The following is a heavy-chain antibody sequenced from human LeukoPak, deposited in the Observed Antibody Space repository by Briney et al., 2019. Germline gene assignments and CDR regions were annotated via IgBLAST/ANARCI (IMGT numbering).Heavy chain of an antibody. CDR2: IYISGSA. V-gene: IGHV4-61*09. D-gene: IGHD2-2*01. CDR3: AIEDCSSTSCYLFGPTYEDPTIAFAPHYYYYYYMDV. Sequence: SETLSLTCTVSGGSISSGDYYWSWIRQPAGRGLEWIGHIYISGSANYNPSLRSRLTLSIDTSKNQFSLKLTSVTAADTAVYYCAIEDCSSTSCYLFGPTYEDPTIAFAPHYYYYYYMDVWGKGTTVTVSS. J-gene: IGHJ6*03. CDR1: GGSISSGDYY.